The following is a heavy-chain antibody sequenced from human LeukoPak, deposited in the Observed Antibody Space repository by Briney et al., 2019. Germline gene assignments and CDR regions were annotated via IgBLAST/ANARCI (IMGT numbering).Heavy chain of an antibody. CDR3: ARDPPYGGNPLSFDS. J-gene: IGHJ5*01. D-gene: IGHD4-23*01. Sequence: SVMVSCKASGGTFSSYAISWVRQAPGQGLEWMGRIIPILGIANYAQKFQGRVTITADKSTSTAYMELSSLRSEDTAVYYCARDPPYGGNPLSFDSWGQGTLVTVSS. CDR1: GGTFSSYA. CDR2: IIPILGIA. V-gene: IGHV1-69*04.